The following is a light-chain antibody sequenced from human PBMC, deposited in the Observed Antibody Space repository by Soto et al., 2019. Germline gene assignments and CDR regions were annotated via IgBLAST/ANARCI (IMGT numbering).Light chain of an antibody. CDR1: HSSSTW. Sequence: IQMTQSPWSQSASVWERVTLTCRPSHSSSTWLAWYQQKPGKAPKLLIYKASGLESGVPARFSGSGSGTAFTLTISSLQPDDFAAYYCQQYGSYPPLTFGEGTKVDIK. J-gene: IGKJ4*02. CDR3: QQYGSYPPLT. CDR2: KAS. V-gene: IGKV1-5*03.